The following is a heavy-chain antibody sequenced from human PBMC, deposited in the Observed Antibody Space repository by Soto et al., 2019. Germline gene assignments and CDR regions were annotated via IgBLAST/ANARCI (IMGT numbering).Heavy chain of an antibody. CDR2: IKQDGSEK. V-gene: IGHV3-7*01. CDR3: ARVRIAVAGLDPFDI. CDR1: GFTFSSYW. J-gene: IGHJ3*02. D-gene: IGHD6-19*01. Sequence: GGSLRLSCAASGFTFSSYWMSWVRQAPGKGLEWVANIKQDGSEKYYVDSVKGRFTISRDNAKNSLYLQMNSLRAEDTAVYYCARVRIAVAGLDPFDIWGQGTMVPVSS.